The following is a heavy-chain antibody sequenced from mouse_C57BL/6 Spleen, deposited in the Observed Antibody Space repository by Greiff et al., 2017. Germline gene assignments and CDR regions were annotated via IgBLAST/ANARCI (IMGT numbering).Heavy chain of an antibody. D-gene: IGHD3-1*01. CDR3: ARNGHYAMDY. V-gene: IGHV1-69*01. Sequence: VQLQQPGAELVMPGASVKLSCKASGYTFTSYWMHWVKQRPGQGLEWIGEIDPSDSYTNYNQKFKGKSTLTVDTSSSTAYMQLSSLTSEDSAVYYCARNGHYAMDYWGQGTSVTVSS. CDR2: IDPSDSYT. J-gene: IGHJ4*01. CDR1: GYTFTSYW.